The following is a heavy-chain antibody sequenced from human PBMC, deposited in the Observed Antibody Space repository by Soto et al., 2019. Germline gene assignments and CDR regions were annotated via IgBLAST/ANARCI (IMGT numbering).Heavy chain of an antibody. CDR2: IWYDGSNK. Sequence: GGSLRLSCAASGFTFSSYGMHWVRQAPGKGLEWVAVIWYDGSNKYYADSVKGRFTISRDNSKNTLYLQMNSLRAEDTAVYYCARDNYYDSSGYYPGYWGQGTLVTAPQ. CDR1: GFTFSSYG. J-gene: IGHJ4*02. D-gene: IGHD3-22*01. CDR3: ARDNYYDSSGYYPGY. V-gene: IGHV3-30*19.